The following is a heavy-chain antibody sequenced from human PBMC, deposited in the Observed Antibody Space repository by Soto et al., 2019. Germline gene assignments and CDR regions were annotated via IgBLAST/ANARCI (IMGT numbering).Heavy chain of an antibody. J-gene: IGHJ4*02. V-gene: IGHV4-34*01. CDR3: ASSGNYYYDSSGYYTGPDY. CDR2: INHSGST. CDR1: GGSFSGYY. D-gene: IGHD3-22*01. Sequence: SETLSLTCAVYGGSFSGYYWSWIRQPPGKGLEWIGEINHSGSTNYNPSLKSRDTISVDTSKNQFSLKLSSVTAADTAVYYCASSGNYYYDSSGYYTGPDYWGQGTLVTVS.